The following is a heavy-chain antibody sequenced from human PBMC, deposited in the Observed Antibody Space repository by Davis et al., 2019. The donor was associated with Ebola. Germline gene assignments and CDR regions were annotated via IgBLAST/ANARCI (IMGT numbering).Heavy chain of an antibody. V-gene: IGHV4-34*01. CDR3: ASPGHSESYYYMDV. CDR2: INHSGST. J-gene: IGHJ6*03. CDR1: GGSFSGYY. Sequence: PGGSLRLSCAVYGGSFSGYYWSWIRQPPGKGLEWIGEINHSGSTNYNPSLKSRVTISVDTSKNPFSLKLSSVTAADTAVYYCASPGHSESYYYMDVWGKGTTVTVSS. D-gene: IGHD5-18*01.